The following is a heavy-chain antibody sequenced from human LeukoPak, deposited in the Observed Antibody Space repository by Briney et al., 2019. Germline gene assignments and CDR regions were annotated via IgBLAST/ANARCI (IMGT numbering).Heavy chain of an antibody. V-gene: IGHV1-69*04. CDR3: ARDRIAAAGPFDY. J-gene: IGHJ4*02. CDR2: IITILGIA. D-gene: IGHD6-13*01. CDR1: GGTFSSYA. Sequence: ASVKVSCKASGGTFSSYAISWVRQAPGQGLEWMGRIITILGIANYAQKFQGRVTIPADKSTSTAYMELSSLRSEDTAVYYCARDRIAAAGPFDYWGQGTLVTVSS.